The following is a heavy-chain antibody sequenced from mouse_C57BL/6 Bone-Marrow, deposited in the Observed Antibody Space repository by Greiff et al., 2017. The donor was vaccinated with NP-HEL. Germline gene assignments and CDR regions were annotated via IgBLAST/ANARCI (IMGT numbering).Heavy chain of an antibody. Sequence: QVQLQQPGAELVKPGASVKLSCKASGYTFTSYWMQWVKQRPGQGLEWIGEIDPSDSYTNYNQKFKGKATLTVDTSSSTAYMQLSSLTSEDSAVYYCARRIVAWFAYWGQGTLVTVSA. CDR2: IDPSDSYT. CDR1: GYTFTSYW. CDR3: ARRIVAWFAY. V-gene: IGHV1-50*01. J-gene: IGHJ3*01.